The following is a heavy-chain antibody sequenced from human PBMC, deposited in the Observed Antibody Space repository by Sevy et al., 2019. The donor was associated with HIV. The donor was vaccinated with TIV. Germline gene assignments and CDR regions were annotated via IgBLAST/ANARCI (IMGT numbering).Heavy chain of an antibody. J-gene: IGHJ4*02. V-gene: IGHV1-2*06. CDR1: GYTFTGYY. Sequence: ASVKVSCKASGYTFTGYYMHCVRQAPGQGLEWMGRINPNSGGTNYAQKFQGRVTMTRDTSISTAYMELSRLRSDDTAVYYCARARTHPGQSGYLGSYYFDYWGQGTLVTVSS. D-gene: IGHD3-3*01. CDR3: ARARTHPGQSGYLGSYYFDY. CDR2: INPNSGGT.